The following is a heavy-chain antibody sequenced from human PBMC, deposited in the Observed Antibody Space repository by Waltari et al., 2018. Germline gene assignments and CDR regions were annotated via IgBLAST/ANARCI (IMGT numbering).Heavy chain of an antibody. D-gene: IGHD2-15*01. J-gene: IGHJ4*02. CDR3: AREDCSGGSCYLVFGAYTEGFDY. V-gene: IGHV4-39*07. CDR1: GGSISSSSYY. CDR2: IYYSGST. Sequence: QLQLQESGPGLVKPSETLSLTCTVSGGSISSSSYYWGWIRQPPGKGLEWIGSIYYSGSTYYNPSLKSRVTISVDTSKNQFSLKLGSVTAADTAVYYCAREDCSGGSCYLVFGAYTEGFDYWGQGTLVTVSS.